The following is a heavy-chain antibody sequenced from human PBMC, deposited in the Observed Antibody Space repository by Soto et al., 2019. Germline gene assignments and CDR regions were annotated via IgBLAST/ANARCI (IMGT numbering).Heavy chain of an antibody. CDR1: GLTFTNAW. Sequence: EVQLVESGGGLGKPGGSLRLSCEASGLTFTNAWMTWVRQAPGKGLEWVGRIKSKTDGGTIDYAAPVKGSFSISRDDSKNTLYMQMNSVKNDYTAVYYCVNSGYYHGVDVWGQGTTVIVSS. J-gene: IGHJ6*02. CDR3: VNSGYYHGVDV. V-gene: IGHV3-15*07. D-gene: IGHD1-20*01. CDR2: IKSKTDGGTI.